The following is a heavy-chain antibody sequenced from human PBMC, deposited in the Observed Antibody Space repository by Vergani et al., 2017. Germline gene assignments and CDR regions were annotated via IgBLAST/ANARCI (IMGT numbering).Heavy chain of an antibody. V-gene: IGHV3-33*01. D-gene: IGHD3-22*01. CDR2: IWYDGSNK. Sequence: QVQLVESGGGVVQPGRSLRLSCAASGFTFSSYGMHWVRQAPGKGLEWVAVIWYDGSNKYYADSVKGRFTISRDNSKNTLYLQMNSLRAEDTAVYYCARAGIGSYYDSSGYQGPRYYYYYMDVWGKGTTVTVSS. J-gene: IGHJ6*03. CDR3: ARAGIGSYYDSSGYQGPRYYYYYMDV. CDR1: GFTFSSYG.